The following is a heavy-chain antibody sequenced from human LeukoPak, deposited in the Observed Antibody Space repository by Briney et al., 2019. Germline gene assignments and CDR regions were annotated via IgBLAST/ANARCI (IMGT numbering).Heavy chain of an antibody. J-gene: IGHJ3*02. Sequence: PGGSLRLSCAAFGFTFIDHAMDSVRQAPGEGLEWVACCRCKNNSYSTVYAASVQGRVTISRDNSKNSLHSQMNSLKPEVTAMYYCVRRRVGVAPASDMWGKGKTVTVSS. V-gene: IGHV3-72*01. CDR2: CRCKNNSYST. D-gene: IGHD1-26*01. CDR3: VRRRVGVAPASDM. CDR1: GFTFIDHA.